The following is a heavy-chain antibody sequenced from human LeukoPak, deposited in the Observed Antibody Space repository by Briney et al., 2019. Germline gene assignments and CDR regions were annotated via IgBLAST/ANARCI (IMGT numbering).Heavy chain of an antibody. CDR2: ISGSGGRT. V-gene: IGHV3-23*01. CDR1: GFTFSSYA. CDR3: AKDSSTTNYYYGLDV. J-gene: IGHJ6*02. D-gene: IGHD2-2*01. Sequence: PGGSLRLSCAAPGFTFSSYAMSWVRQAPGKGLEWVSTISGSGGRTYYADSVKGRFTISRDNSRNTLYLQMNSLRAEDTAVYYCAKDSSTTNYYYGLDVWGQGTTVTVSS.